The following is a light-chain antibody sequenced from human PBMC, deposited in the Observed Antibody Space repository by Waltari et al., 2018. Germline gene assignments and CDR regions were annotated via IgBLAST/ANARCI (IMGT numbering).Light chain of an antibody. CDR2: EAS. Sequence: DIQMTQSPSSLSASVGERVTITCQANQDIRNNLNWYQQKPGNAPNLLIFEASTLETGVPSRCSGSGFGRDCSFTISSLQSEDIATYFCQQSNNLPVTFGPGTKVHIK. CDR1: QDIRNN. CDR3: QQSNNLPVT. V-gene: IGKV1-33*01. J-gene: IGKJ3*01.